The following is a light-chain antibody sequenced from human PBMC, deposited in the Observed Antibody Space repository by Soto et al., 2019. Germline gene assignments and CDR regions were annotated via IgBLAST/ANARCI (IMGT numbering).Light chain of an antibody. CDR2: DAS. CDR3: QQRSDWPPIT. Sequence: EIVLTQSPATLSLSPGERATLSCRASQSVSSYLAWYQQKPGQAPRLLIYDASNRATGIPARFSGSGSGTDFTLTISSLEPEDFAVYSCQQRSDWPPITFGQGTRLAIK. CDR1: QSVSSY. J-gene: IGKJ5*01. V-gene: IGKV3-11*01.